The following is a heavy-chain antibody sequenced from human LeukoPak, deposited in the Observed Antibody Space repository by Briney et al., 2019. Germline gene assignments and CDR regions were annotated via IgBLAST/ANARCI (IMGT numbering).Heavy chain of an antibody. Sequence: GGSLRLSCAASGFTFSSYWVSWVRQAPGKGLEWVANIKQDGSEKYYVDSVKGRFTISRDNAKNSLYLQMNSLRAEDTAVYYCARDRYYYDSAFDYWGQGTLVTVSS. V-gene: IGHV3-7*01. CDR1: GFTFSSYW. D-gene: IGHD3-22*01. CDR3: ARDRYYYDSAFDY. J-gene: IGHJ4*02. CDR2: IKQDGSEK.